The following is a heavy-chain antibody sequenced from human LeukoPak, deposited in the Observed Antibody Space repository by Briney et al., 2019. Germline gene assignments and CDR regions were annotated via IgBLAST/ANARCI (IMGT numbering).Heavy chain of an antibody. CDR3: ARVGWGREVLRFLEWLLPSHYYYGMDV. CDR1: GGSFSGYY. Sequence: SETLSLTCAVYGGSFSGYYWSWIRQPPGKGLEWIGEINHSGSTNYNPSLKSRVTISVDTSKNQFSLKLSSVTAADTAVYYCARVGWGREVLRFLEWLLPSHYYYGMDVWGQGTTVTVSS. V-gene: IGHV4-34*01. D-gene: IGHD3-3*01. J-gene: IGHJ6*02. CDR2: INHSGST.